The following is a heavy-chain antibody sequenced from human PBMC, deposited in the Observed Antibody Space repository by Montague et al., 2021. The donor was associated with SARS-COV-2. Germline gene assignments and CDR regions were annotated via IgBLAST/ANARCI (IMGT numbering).Heavy chain of an antibody. D-gene: IGHD6-19*01. CDR1: GFTFSSYA. J-gene: IGHJ4*02. Sequence: SRRLSCAASGFTFSSYAMHWVRQAPGKGLEWVAVISYDGSNKYYADSVKGRFTISRDNSKNTLYLQMNSLRAEDTAVYYCASSLYSSGFYDYWGQGTLVTVSS. V-gene: IGHV3-30-3*01. CDR3: ASSLYSSGFYDY. CDR2: ISYDGSNK.